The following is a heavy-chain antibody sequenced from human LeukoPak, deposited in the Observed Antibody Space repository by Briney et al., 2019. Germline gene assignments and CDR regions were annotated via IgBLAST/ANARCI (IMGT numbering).Heavy chain of an antibody. J-gene: IGHJ4*02. V-gene: IGHV3-30*18. Sequence: GRSLRLSCAASGFTFNNYGMHWVRQAPGKGLEWVAVVSINGSNKYYADSVKGRFTISRDNSKNSLYLQMDSLRAEDTAVYYCAKDGIVGYCIGTSCYGVDYWGQGTLVTVSS. CDR2: VSINGSNK. CDR3: AKDGIVGYCIGTSCYGVDY. D-gene: IGHD2-2*01. CDR1: GFTFNNYG.